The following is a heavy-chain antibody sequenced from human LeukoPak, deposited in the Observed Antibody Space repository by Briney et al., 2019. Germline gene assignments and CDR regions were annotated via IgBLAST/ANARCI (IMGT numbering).Heavy chain of an antibody. D-gene: IGHD3-22*01. CDR3: ARVTDYYDNWFDP. J-gene: IGHJ5*02. CDR1: GFTFSSYS. CDR2: ISSSSSYI. V-gene: IGHV3-21*01. Sequence: GGSLRLSCAASGFTFSSYSMNWVRQAPGKGLEWVSSISSSSSYIYYADSVKGRFTISRDNAKNTLYLQMNSLRAEDTAVYYCARVTDYYDNWFDPWGQGTLVTVSS.